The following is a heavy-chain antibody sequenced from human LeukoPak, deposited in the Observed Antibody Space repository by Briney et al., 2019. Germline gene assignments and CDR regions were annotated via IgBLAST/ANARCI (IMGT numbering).Heavy chain of an antibody. CDR3: SSQYNSGSGVIY. Sequence: GGSLRLSCAASGFTFSGSAMHWVRQASGKGLEWVRRISSKVNTYATAYAASVKGRFAISRDDSKNTAFLQMNSLKPKDTAVYYCSSQYNSGSGVIYWGQGTLVTVSS. V-gene: IGHV3-73*01. CDR1: GFTFSGSA. CDR2: ISSKVNTYAT. D-gene: IGHD6-19*01. J-gene: IGHJ4*02.